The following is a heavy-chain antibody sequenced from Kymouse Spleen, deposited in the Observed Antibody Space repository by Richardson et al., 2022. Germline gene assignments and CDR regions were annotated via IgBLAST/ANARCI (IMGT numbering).Heavy chain of an antibody. CDR3: ARHDSSSWNNWFDP. D-gene: IGHD6-13*01. V-gene: IGHV4-39*01. J-gene: IGHJ5*02. CDR2: IYYSGST. Sequence: QLQLQESGPGLVKPSETLSLTCTVSGGSISSSSYYWGWIRQPPGKGLEWIGSIYYSGSTYYNPSLKSRVTISVDTSKNQFSLKLSSVTAADTAVYYCARHDSSSWNNWFDPWGQGTLVTVSS. CDR1: GGSISSSSYY.